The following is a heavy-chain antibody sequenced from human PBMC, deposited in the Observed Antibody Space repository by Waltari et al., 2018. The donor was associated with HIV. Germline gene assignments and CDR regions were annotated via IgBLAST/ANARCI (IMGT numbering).Heavy chain of an antibody. CDR3: AKASRSTFDGYGMDV. CDR2: ISWNGGNT. D-gene: IGHD3-9*01. J-gene: IGHJ6*02. Sequence: EVQLVESGGVVVQPVGSVRLSCAASGFTFDDYAMHWVRQAPGKGLEWVSLISWNGGNTLYADSVKGRFTISRDNSKNSLYLQMNSLRAEDTALYYCAKASRSTFDGYGMDVWGQGTTVTVSS. CDR1: GFTFDDYA. V-gene: IGHV3-43D*04.